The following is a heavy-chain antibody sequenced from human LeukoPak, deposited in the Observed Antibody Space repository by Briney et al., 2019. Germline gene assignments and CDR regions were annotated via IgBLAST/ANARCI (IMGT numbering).Heavy chain of an antibody. D-gene: IGHD5/OR15-5a*01. CDR3: ARGLYDGNGYPVYYMDV. J-gene: IGHJ6*03. CDR1: GGSFSGYY. CDR2: INHSGST. Sequence: SETLSLTCAVYGGSFSGYYWSWIRQPPGTGLEWIWEINHSGSTNYNPSLKSRVTISVDTSKNQFSLKLSSVTAADTAVYYCARGLYDGNGYPVYYMDVWGKGTTVTVSS. V-gene: IGHV4-34*01.